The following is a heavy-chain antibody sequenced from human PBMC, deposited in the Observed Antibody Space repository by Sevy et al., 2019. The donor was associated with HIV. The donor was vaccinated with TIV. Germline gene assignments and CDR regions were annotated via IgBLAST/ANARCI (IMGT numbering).Heavy chain of an antibody. Sequence: GGSLRLSCAASGFTFSSYAMSWVRQAPGKGLEWVSAISGGGETTYYADSVKGRFTITRDNSKNRLYLQMASLRAEDTDVYYCAKDRCSGGSCYWGVGAFDIWGQGTMVTVSS. CDR3: AKDRCSGGSCYWGVGAFDI. CDR1: GFTFSSYA. D-gene: IGHD2-15*01. CDR2: ISGGGETT. J-gene: IGHJ3*02. V-gene: IGHV3-23*01.